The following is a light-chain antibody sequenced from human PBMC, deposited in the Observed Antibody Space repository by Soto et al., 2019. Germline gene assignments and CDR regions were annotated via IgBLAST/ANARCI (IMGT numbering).Light chain of an antibody. V-gene: IGLV2-14*01. Sequence: LTQSASVSGSPGQSITISCTGTSSDVGGYDYVSWYQLHPGKAPKLMVFEVNNRPSGVSYRFSGSKSGNTASLTISGLQAEDEADYFCSSYSISTAYLFGTGTKVTVL. CDR2: EVN. CDR1: SSDVGGYDY. CDR3: SSYSISTAYL. J-gene: IGLJ1*01.